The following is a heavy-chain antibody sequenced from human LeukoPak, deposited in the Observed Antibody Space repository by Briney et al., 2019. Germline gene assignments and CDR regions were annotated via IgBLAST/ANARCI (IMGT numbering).Heavy chain of an antibody. D-gene: IGHD6-6*01. Sequence: GGSLRPSCAASGFTFSSYSMNWVRQAPGKGLEWVSSISSSSSYIYYADSVKGRFTISRDNSKNTLYLQMNSLRPEDTAVYYCARSPIAARHSLDYWGQGTLVTVSS. CDR1: GFTFSSYS. J-gene: IGHJ4*02. CDR2: ISSSSSYI. V-gene: IGHV3-21*01. CDR3: ARSPIAARHSLDY.